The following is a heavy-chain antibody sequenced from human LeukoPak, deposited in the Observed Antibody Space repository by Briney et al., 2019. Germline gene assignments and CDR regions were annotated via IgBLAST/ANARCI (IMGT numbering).Heavy chain of an antibody. J-gene: IGHJ4*02. CDR1: GGSISSSSYY. CDR2: IYYSGST. V-gene: IGHV4-39*01. D-gene: IGHD6-13*01. CDR3: ASHSSPGIAAAGDDY. Sequence: SETLSLTCTVSGGSISSSSYYWGWIRQPPGKGLEWIGSIYYSGSTYYNPSLKSRVTISVDTSKNQFSLKLSSVTAADTAVYYCASHSSPGIAAAGDDYWGQGTLVTVSS.